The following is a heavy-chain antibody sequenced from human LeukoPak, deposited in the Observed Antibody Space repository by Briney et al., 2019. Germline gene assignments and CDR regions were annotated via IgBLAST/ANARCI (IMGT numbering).Heavy chain of an antibody. J-gene: IGHJ4*02. CDR2: IYYSGST. CDR3: ARVETEGLYYDY. CDR1: GGSISSGDYY. V-gene: IGHV4-30-4*08. Sequence: ASETLSLTCTVSGGSISSGDYYWSCIRQPPGKGLEWIGYIYYSGSTYYNPSLKSRVTISVDTSKNQFSLKLSSVTAADTAVYYCARVETEGLYYDYWGQGTLVTVSS.